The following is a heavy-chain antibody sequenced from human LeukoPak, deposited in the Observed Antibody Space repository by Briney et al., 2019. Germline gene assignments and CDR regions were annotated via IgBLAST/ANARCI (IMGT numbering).Heavy chain of an antibody. CDR2: ISSSSNYI. J-gene: IGHJ4*02. D-gene: IGHD4-17*01. CDR1: GFIFRSYS. CDR3: AGGDGDYDYFDY. Sequence: GGSLRLSCAASGFIFRSYSMNWVRQAPGKGLEWVSSISSSSNYIYYADSVRGRFTISRDNAKNSLYLQMNSLRAEDTAVYYCAGGDGDYDYFDYWGQGILVTVSS. V-gene: IGHV3-21*01.